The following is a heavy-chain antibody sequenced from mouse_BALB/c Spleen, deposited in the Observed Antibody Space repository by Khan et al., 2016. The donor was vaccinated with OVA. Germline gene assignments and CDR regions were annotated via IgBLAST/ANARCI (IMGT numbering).Heavy chain of an antibody. CDR3: ANSLTIATVGATDFDY. CDR2: ISYSGRT. CDR1: GYSITSDYA. V-gene: IGHV3-2*02. J-gene: IGHJ2*01. D-gene: IGHD1-1*01. Sequence: EVQLQESGPGLVKPSQSLSLTCTVTGYSITSDYAWNWIRQFPGNKLEWVGYISYSGRTSYNPSLKSRISITRDTSKNQFFLQLSSVTTEDTATYYGANSLTIATVGATDFDYWGQGTTLTVSS.